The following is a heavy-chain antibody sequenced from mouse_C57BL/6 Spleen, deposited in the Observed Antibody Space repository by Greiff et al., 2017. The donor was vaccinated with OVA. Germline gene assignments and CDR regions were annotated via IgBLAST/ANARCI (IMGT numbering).Heavy chain of an antibody. CDR3: ARKDHSNYNYAMDY. Sequence: VQLQQSGPVLVKPGASVKMSCKASGYTFTDYYMNWVKQSHGKSLEWIGVINPYNGGTSYNQKFKGKATLTVDKSSSTAYMELNSLTSEDTAVDYGARKDHSNYNYAMDYWGQGTSVTVSS. CDR2: INPYNGGT. V-gene: IGHV1-19*01. CDR1: GYTFTDYY. J-gene: IGHJ4*01. D-gene: IGHD2-5*01.